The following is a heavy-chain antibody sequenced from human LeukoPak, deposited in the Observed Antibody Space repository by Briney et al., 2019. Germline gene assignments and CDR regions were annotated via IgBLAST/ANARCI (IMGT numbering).Heavy chain of an antibody. CDR3: ARGGSYYDFWSARSSWGVEPSYYYYYYYMDV. V-gene: IGHV4-59*05. Sequence: SETLSLTCTVSSGSISSDYWNWIRQPPGKGLEWIGSIYYSGTTYYNPSLKSRVTISVDTSKNQFSLELSSVTAADTAVYYCARGGSYYDFWSARSSWGVEPSYYYYYYYMDVWGKGTTVTVSS. CDR2: IYYSGTT. J-gene: IGHJ6*03. CDR1: SGSISSDY. D-gene: IGHD3-3*01.